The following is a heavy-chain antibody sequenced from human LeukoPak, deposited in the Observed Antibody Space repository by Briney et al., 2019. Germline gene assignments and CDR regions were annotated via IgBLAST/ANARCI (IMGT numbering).Heavy chain of an antibody. CDR3: AKSMWGVVVVPAAIPVDAFDI. V-gene: IGHV3-30*18. D-gene: IGHD2-2*02. J-gene: IGHJ3*02. CDR2: ISYDGSNK. CDR1: LFTFSSYG. Sequence: GRSLRLSCAASLFTFSSYGMHWVRQAPAKGLEWVAVISYDGSNKYYADSVKGLFTISRDNSKNTLYLQMNSLRAEDTAVYYCAKSMWGVVVVPAAIPVDAFDIWGQGTMVTVSS.